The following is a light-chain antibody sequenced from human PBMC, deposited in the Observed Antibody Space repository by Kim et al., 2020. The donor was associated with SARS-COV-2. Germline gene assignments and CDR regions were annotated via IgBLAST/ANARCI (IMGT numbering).Light chain of an antibody. Sequence: DIQMTQSPSTLSASVGDRVTITCRASQSINSWLAWYQQKPGKAPKLLVYKASNLESGVPSRFGGSGSGTEFTLTIRSLQPDDFATYYCQQYNNFPLTFGQGTKLEI. CDR1: QSINSW. V-gene: IGKV1-5*03. J-gene: IGKJ2*01. CDR2: KAS. CDR3: QQYNNFPLT.